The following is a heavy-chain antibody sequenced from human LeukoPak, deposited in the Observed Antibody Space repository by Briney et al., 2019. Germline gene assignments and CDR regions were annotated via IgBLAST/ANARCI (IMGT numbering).Heavy chain of an antibody. V-gene: IGHV3-23*01. Sequence: GGSLRLSCAASGFTFSSYAMSWVRQAPGKGLEWVSAISGSGGSTYYADSVKGRLTISRDNSKNTLYLQMNSLRAEDTAVYYCARVRDYDSSGYYSKWFDPWGQGTLVTVSS. CDR1: GFTFSSYA. CDR3: ARVRDYDSSGYYSKWFDP. J-gene: IGHJ5*02. CDR2: ISGSGGST. D-gene: IGHD3-22*01.